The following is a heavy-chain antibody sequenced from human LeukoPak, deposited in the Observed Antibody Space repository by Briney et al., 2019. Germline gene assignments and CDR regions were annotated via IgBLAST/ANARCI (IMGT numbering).Heavy chain of an antibody. J-gene: IGHJ4*02. CDR2: ISGSGGST. D-gene: IGHD6-19*01. V-gene: IGHV3-23*01. CDR3: ARVKEPWQWLSASFDY. CDR1: GFTFSSYA. Sequence: GGSLRLSCAASGFTFSSYAMSWVRQAPGKGLEWVSAISGSGGSTYYADSVKGRFTISRDNSKNTLYLQMNSLRAEDTAVYYCARVKEPWQWLSASFDYWGQGTLVTVSS.